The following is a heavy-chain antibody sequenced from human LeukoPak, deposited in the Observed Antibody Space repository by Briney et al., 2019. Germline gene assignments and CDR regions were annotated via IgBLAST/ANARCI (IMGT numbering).Heavy chain of an antibody. V-gene: IGHV4-31*03. CDR2: IYYSGST. D-gene: IGHD4-17*01. CDR1: GGSISSGGYY. Sequence: SQTLSLTCTVSGGSISSGGYYWSWIRQHPGKGLEWIGYIYYSGSTYYNPSLKSRVTISVDTSKNQFSLRLSSVTAADTAVYYCARALLRDYYYMDVWGKGTTVTVSS. J-gene: IGHJ6*03. CDR3: ARALLRDYYYMDV.